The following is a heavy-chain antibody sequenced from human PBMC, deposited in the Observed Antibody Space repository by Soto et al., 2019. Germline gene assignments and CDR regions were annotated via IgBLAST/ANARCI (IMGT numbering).Heavy chain of an antibody. V-gene: IGHV3-21*01. CDR1: GFNFSRVS. Sequence: PXGSLLVSCEASGFNFSRVSMNWVRQVPGKGLEWVASISSASSETWYADSVKGRFIISRDNAQNSLFLQMNTLRPEDSAIYYCARVAYWGPGTQVTVSS. CDR3: ARVAY. J-gene: IGHJ4*02. CDR2: ISSASSET.